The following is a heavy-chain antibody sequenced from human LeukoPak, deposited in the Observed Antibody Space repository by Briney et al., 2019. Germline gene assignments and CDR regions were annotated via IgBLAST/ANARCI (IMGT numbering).Heavy chain of an antibody. CDR1: GFTFSRFR. V-gene: IGHV3-72*01. CDR3: ARDRPMVRGSGEGYYYYGMDV. CDR2: IRNKANSYTT. J-gene: IGHJ6*02. D-gene: IGHD3-10*01. Sequence: PGGSLRLSCAASGFTFSRFRMSWVRQAPGKGLEWVGRIRNKANSYTTEYAASVKGRFTISRDDSKNSLYLQMNSLKTEDTAVYYCARDRPMVRGSGEGYYYYGMDVWGQGTTVTVSS.